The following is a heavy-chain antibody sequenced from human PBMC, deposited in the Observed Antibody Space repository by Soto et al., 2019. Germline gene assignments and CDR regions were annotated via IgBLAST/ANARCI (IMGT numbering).Heavy chain of an antibody. D-gene: IGHD6-19*01. CDR1: GGTFSSYA. V-gene: IGHV1-69*01. J-gene: IGHJ6*02. CDR2: IIPIFGTA. Sequence: QVQLVQTGAEVKKPGSSVKVSCKASGGTFSSYAISWVRQAPGQGLEWMGGIIPIFGTANYAQKFQGRVTITADESTSTAYMELSSLRSEDTAVYYCVRSEIAGAATDYYYGMDVWGQGTPVTVSS. CDR3: VRSEIAGAATDYYYGMDV.